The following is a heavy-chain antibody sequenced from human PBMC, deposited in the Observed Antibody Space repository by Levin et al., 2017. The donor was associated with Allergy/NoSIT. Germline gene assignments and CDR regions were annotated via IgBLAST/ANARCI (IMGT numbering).Heavy chain of an antibody. V-gene: IGHV3-23*01. Sequence: GGSLRLSCAASGFTFSNFAMSWVRQAPGRGLEWVSAISSSGGSTYYADSVKGRFTISRDNSKNTLYLQMNSLRAEDTAVYYCAKQLWLRAVGSFDYWGQGTLVSVSS. CDR3: AKQLWLRAVGSFDY. D-gene: IGHD5-18*01. CDR1: GFTFSNFA. CDR2: ISSSGGST. J-gene: IGHJ4*02.